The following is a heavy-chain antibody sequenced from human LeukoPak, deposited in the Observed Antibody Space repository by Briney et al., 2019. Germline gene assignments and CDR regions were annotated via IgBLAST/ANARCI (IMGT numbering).Heavy chain of an antibody. CDR2: ISYDGSNK. D-gene: IGHD3-3*01. Sequence: GGSLRLSCAASGFTFSSYAMHWVRQAPGKGLEWVAVISYDGSNKYYADSVKGRFTISRDNSKNTLYLQMNSLRAEDTAVYYCARVAFGAFDIWGQGTMVTVPS. CDR1: GFTFSSYA. V-gene: IGHV3-30-3*01. J-gene: IGHJ3*02. CDR3: ARVAFGAFDI.